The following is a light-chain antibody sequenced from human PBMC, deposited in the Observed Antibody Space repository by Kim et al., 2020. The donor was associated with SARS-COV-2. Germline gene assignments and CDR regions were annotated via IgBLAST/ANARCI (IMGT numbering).Light chain of an antibody. V-gene: IGLV1-51*01. CDR1: SSNIGDNF. J-gene: IGLJ1*01. CDR2: DND. CDR3: ATWDNSLSAGV. Sequence: QSLLTQPPSVSAAPGQKVTISCSGASSNIGDNFVSWYRQVSGTAPTLVIFDNDKRPSWIPDRFSGSKSGTSATLGITGLQTGDEGDYYCATWDNSLSAGVFGAGTRVTVL.